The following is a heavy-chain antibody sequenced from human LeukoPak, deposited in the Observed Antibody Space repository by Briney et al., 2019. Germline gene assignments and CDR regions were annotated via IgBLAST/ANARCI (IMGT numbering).Heavy chain of an antibody. J-gene: IGHJ4*02. D-gene: IGHD5-18*01. CDR3: AIQSKGYNYGYNY. V-gene: IGHV4-30-4*01. CDR2: IYYTGTT. CDR1: GGSISNGDHY. Sequence: SQTLSLTCIVSGGSISNGDHYWSWVRQPPGQGLEWIGFIYYTGTTSYNPSLKSRVTISVDTSKNQFSLRLTSVTAADKALYYCAIQSKGYNYGYNYWGQGTLVTVSS.